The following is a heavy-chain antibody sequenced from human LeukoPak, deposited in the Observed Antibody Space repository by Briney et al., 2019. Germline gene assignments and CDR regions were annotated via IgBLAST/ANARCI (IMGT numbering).Heavy chain of an antibody. D-gene: IGHD2-21*02. J-gene: IGHJ4*02. CDR1: GGTFSSYA. V-gene: IGHV1-69*04. Sequence: SVKVSCKASGGTFSSYAISWVRQAPGKGLEWMGRIIPIFGIANYAQKFQGRVTITADKSTSTAYMELSSLRSEDTAVYYCAKTASEYYFDYWGQGTLVTVSS. CDR2: IIPIFGIA. CDR3: AKTASEYYFDY.